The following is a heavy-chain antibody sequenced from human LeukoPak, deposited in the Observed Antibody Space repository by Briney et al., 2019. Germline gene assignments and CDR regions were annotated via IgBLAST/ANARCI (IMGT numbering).Heavy chain of an antibody. D-gene: IGHD4-17*01. Sequence: GGSLRLSCEASGFTFSNYAMTWVRQAPGRGLEWVSYISSSGNTIYYAESVKGRFTISRDNAKNSLYMQMNSLRAEDTAVYYCAREFGFGDDGGTRYGMDVWGQGTTVTVSS. CDR3: AREFGFGDDGGTRYGMDV. CDR1: GFTFSNYA. V-gene: IGHV3-48*03. CDR2: ISSSGNTI. J-gene: IGHJ6*02.